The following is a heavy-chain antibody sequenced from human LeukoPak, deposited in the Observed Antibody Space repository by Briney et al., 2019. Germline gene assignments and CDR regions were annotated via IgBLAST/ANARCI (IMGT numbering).Heavy chain of an antibody. J-gene: IGHJ2*01. CDR2: IYTSGST. V-gene: IGHV4-61*02. D-gene: IGHD3-22*01. CDR1: GGSISSGSYY. CDR3: ARVSSAYYYDSSGYPGRSHFDL. Sequence: SETLSLTCTVSGGSISSGSYYWSWIRQPAGKGLEWIGRIYTSGSTNYNPSLKSRVTISVDTSKNQFSLKLSSVTAADTAVYYCARVSSAYYYDSSGYPGRSHFDLWGRGTLVTVSS.